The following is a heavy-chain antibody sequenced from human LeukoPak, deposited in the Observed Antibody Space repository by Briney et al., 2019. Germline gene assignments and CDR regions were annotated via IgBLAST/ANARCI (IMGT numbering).Heavy chain of an antibody. CDR3: ARDGVRDGLYFDY. V-gene: IGHV3-7*01. CDR2: INQDGSEK. J-gene: IGHJ4*02. Sequence: GGSLRLSCAASGFTFTTYWMSWVRQAPGKGLEWVANINQDGSEKYYVDSVKGRFTISRDNPKNSLYLQMTSLRAEDTAVYCCARDGVRDGLYFDYWGQGILVTVSS. D-gene: IGHD5-24*01. CDR1: GFTFTTYW.